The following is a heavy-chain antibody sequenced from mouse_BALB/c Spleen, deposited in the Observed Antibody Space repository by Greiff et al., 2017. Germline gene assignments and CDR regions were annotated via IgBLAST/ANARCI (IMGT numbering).Heavy chain of an antibody. D-gene: IGHD2-14*01. CDR3: NARYDVGAIDY. Sequence: EVQLQQSGAELVRSGASVKLSCTASGFTIKDYYMHWVKQRPEQGLEWIGWIDPENGDTEYAPKFQGKATMTADTSSNTAYLQLSSLTSEDTAVYYCNARYDVGAIDYWGQGTSVTVSS. V-gene: IGHV14-4*02. CDR1: GFTIKDYY. J-gene: IGHJ4*01. CDR2: IDPENGDT.